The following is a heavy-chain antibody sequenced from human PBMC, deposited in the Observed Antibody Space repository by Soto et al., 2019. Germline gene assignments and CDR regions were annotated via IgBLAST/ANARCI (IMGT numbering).Heavy chain of an antibody. D-gene: IGHD3-16*01. Sequence: QVQLVESGGGVVQPGRSLRLSCAASGFTFSSYGMHWVRQAPGKGLEWVAVISYDGSNKYYADSVKGRFTISRDNSKNTLYLQMNSLRAEETAVYYWWKGGWGSGLPDAFDIWGQGTMVTVSS. CDR3: WKGGWGSGLPDAFDI. CDR2: ISYDGSNK. CDR1: GFTFSSYG. V-gene: IGHV3-30*18. J-gene: IGHJ3*02.